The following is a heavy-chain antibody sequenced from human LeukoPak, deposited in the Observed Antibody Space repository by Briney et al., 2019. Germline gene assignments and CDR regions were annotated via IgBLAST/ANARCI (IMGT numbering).Heavy chain of an antibody. D-gene: IGHD3-22*01. V-gene: IGHV3-30*14. J-gene: IGHJ4*02. CDR2: ISYDGSIQ. Sequence: GGSLRLSCAASGFTVSSNYMSWVRQAPGKGLEWVALISYDGSIQYFADSVKGRFTISRDNSMNTLSLHMNSLRAEDAAVYYCVRGIVVVNAYFDYWGQGTLVTVSS. CDR1: GFTVSSNY. CDR3: VRGIVVVNAYFDY.